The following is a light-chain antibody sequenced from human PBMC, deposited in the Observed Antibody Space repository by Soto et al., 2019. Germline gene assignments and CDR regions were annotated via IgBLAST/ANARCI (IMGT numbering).Light chain of an antibody. CDR3: QQSYSIPSV. CDR1: QSISSY. CDR2: AAS. V-gene: IGKV1-39*01. Sequence: DIQMTQSPSSLSASVGDRVSITCRASQSISSYLNWYQQKPGKAPKLLIYAASSLQSGVPSRFSGSGSGTDFTLTISSLQPEDFATYYCQQSYSIPSVFGPGTKVEIK. J-gene: IGKJ3*01.